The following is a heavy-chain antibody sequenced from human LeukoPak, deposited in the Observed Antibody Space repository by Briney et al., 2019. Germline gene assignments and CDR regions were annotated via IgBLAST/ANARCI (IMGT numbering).Heavy chain of an antibody. CDR1: GGSISSSSYY. Sequence: NPSETLSLTCTVSGGSISSSSYYWGWIRQPPGKGLEWIGSIYYSGSTYYNPSLKSRVTISVDTSKNQFSLKLSSVTAADTAVYYCARSYPGSGGYFQHWGQGTLVTVSS. V-gene: IGHV4-39*07. D-gene: IGHD1-26*01. CDR2: IYYSGST. CDR3: ARSYPGSGGYFQH. J-gene: IGHJ1*01.